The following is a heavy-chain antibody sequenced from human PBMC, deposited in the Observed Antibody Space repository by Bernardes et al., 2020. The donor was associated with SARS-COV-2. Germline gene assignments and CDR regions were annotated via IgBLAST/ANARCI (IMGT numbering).Heavy chain of an antibody. CDR3: ATVPAIFGSMSPGY. J-gene: IGHJ4*02. D-gene: IGHD3-3*01. V-gene: IGHV1-24*01. CDR2: FDPEDGET. CDR1: GYTLTELS. Sequence: ASVKVSCMVSGYTLTELSMHWVRQAPGKGLEWMGGFDPEDGETIYAQKFQGRVTMTEDTSTDTAYMELSSLRSEDTAVYYCATVPAIFGSMSPGYWGQGTLVTVSS.